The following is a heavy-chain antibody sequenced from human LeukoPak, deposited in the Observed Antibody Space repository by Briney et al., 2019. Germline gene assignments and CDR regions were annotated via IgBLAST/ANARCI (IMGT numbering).Heavy chain of an antibody. D-gene: IGHD3-22*01. CDR1: SGSISGYS. CDR2: IYTSGST. Sequence: SETLSLTCIVSSGSISGYSWSWIRQPPGKGLEWIGRIYTSGSTNYNPSLKSRVTISVDTSKNQFSLKLSSVTAADTAVYYCAREGYYYDSSGYALFDYWGQGTLVTVSS. J-gene: IGHJ4*02. V-gene: IGHV4-4*08. CDR3: AREGYYYDSSGYALFDY.